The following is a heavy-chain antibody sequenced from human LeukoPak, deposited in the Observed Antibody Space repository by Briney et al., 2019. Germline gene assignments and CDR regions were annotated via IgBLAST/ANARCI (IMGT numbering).Heavy chain of an antibody. CDR2: IYYSGST. V-gene: IGHV4-59*01. CDR1: GGSISSYY. CDR3: ARDSGGSSWSFDAFDI. Sequence: SETLSLTCTVSGGSISSYYWSWIRQPPGKGLEWIGYIYYSGSTNYNPSLKSRVTISVDTSKNQFSLKLSSVTAADTAVYYCARDSGGSSWSFDAFDIWGQGTMVTVSS. D-gene: IGHD6-13*01. J-gene: IGHJ3*02.